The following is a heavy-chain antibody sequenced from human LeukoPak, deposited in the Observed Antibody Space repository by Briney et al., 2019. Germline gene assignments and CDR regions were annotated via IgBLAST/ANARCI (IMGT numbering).Heavy chain of an antibody. CDR1: RFTFSGDA. J-gene: IGHJ4*02. D-gene: IGHD6-19*01. Sequence: PGGSLRLSSAASRFTFSGDATSSRRQAPGKGLEYVSGSSSNGGRTYYADSVKGRFTISRDNSKNTLYLQMSSLRPVDTAVYYCVNQISGWVYWGQGTLVTVSS. V-gene: IGHV3-64D*06. CDR3: VNQISGWVY. CDR2: SSSNGGRT.